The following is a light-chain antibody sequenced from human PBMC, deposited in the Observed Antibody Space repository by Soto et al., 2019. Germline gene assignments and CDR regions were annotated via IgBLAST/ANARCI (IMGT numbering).Light chain of an antibody. V-gene: IGLV1-47*01. CDR2: RNN. CDR1: SSNIGSNY. Sequence: QPVLTQPPSASGTPGQRVTISCSGSSSNIGSNYVYWFQQLPGTAPKLLIYRNNQRPSGVPDRFSGSKSGTSASLAINGLQSEDDADYYCAAWDVSLSGCVFGGGTQLTVL. J-gene: IGLJ3*02. CDR3: AAWDVSLSGCV.